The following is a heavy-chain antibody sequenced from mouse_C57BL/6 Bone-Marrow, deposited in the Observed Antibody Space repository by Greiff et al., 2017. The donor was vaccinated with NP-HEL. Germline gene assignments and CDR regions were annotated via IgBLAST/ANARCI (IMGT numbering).Heavy chain of an antibody. Sequence: EVQLQESGPELVKPGASVKISCKASGYSFTGYYMNWVKQSPEKSLEWIGEINPSTGGTTYNQKFKATATLTVDKSSSTAYMQLKSLTSEDSAVYYCARWGNSFAYWGQGTLVTVSA. CDR1: GYSFTGYY. J-gene: IGHJ3*01. CDR3: ARWGNSFAY. D-gene: IGHD2-1*01. V-gene: IGHV1-42*01. CDR2: INPSTGGT.